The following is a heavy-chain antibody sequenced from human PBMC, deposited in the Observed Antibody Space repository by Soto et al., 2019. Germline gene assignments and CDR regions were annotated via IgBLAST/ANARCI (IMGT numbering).Heavy chain of an antibody. CDR3: AGDPDSHYNDSHAYSYP. J-gene: IGHJ5*02. V-gene: IGHV1-46*01. CDR2: NNTSVGST. CDR1: GYTFTNYY. D-gene: IGHD3-22*01. Sequence: GASVKVSCKASGYTFTNYYMHWVGQAPGQGLEWKGINNTSVGSTNYAQRIQSRFTITRETSTSTENKELSNLRTEDTAVYYCAGDPDSHYNDSHAYSYPWGQGTLVTVSS.